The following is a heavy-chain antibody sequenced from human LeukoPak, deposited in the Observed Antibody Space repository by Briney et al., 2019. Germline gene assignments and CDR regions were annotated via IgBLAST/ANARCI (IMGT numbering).Heavy chain of an antibody. CDR3: ARGYYDSSGHHRGFDY. V-gene: IGHV4-59*01. J-gene: IGHJ4*02. CDR2: IYYSGTT. CDR1: DGSISTYY. D-gene: IGHD3-22*01. Sequence: SETLSLTCTVSDGSISTYYWNWLRQPPGKGLEWIGHIYYSGTTHYNPSLKSRVSISIDTSKNQFSLKLRSVTAADTAVYYCARGYYDSSGHHRGFDYWGQGTLVTVSS.